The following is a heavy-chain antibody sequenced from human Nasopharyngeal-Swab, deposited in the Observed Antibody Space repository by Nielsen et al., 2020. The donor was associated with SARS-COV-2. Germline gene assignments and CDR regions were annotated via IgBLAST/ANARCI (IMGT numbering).Heavy chain of an antibody. Sequence: GESLKISCAASGFTFSIYIMNWVRQAPGKGLEWVSSISSSSSYIYYADSVKGRFTISRDNAKNSLYLQMNSLRAEDTAVYYCARDDGQWLNPVYYFDYWGQGTLVTVSS. V-gene: IGHV3-21*01. CDR1: GFTFSIYI. CDR2: ISSSSSYI. D-gene: IGHD6-19*01. J-gene: IGHJ4*02. CDR3: ARDDGQWLNPVYYFDY.